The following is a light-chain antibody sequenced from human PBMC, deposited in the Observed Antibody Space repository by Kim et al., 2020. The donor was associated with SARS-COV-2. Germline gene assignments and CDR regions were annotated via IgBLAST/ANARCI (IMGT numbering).Light chain of an antibody. J-gene: IGLJ2*01. V-gene: IGLV1-51*01. CDR3: GTWDSSLSAVV. CDR1: SSNIENNY. Sequence: GQKVTISCSGSSSNIENNYVSWYQQLPGTAPKLLIYDNNKRPSGIPDRFSGSKSGTSATLGITGLQTEDEADYYCGTWDSSLSAVVFGGGTQLTVL. CDR2: DNN.